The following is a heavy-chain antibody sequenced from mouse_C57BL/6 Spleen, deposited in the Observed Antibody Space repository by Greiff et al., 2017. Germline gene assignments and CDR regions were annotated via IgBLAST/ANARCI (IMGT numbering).Heavy chain of an antibody. CDR1: GFTFSSYG. CDR2: ISSGGSYT. V-gene: IGHV5-6*01. Sequence: DVQLVESGGDLVKPGGSLKLSCAASGFTFSSYGMSWVRQTPDKRLEWVATISSGGSYTYYPDSVKGRFTISRDNAKNTLYLQMSSLKSEDTAMYYCARQGESFAYWGQGTLVTVSA. CDR3: ARQGESFAY. J-gene: IGHJ3*01.